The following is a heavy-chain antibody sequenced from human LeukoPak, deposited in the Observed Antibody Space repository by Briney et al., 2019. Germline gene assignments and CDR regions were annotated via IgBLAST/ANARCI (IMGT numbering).Heavy chain of an antibody. D-gene: IGHD5-12*01. Sequence: GGSLRLSCAASGFTFSSNAMAWVRQAPGKGLECVSTITGGGGRTDYADSVKGRFTISRDNSKNTLYLQMNSLRAEDTAVYYCAKLKGGAYEKYCFDYWGQGTLVTVSS. CDR2: ITGGGGRT. CDR3: AKLKGGAYEKYCFDY. J-gene: IGHJ4*02. CDR1: GFTFSSNA. V-gene: IGHV3-23*01.